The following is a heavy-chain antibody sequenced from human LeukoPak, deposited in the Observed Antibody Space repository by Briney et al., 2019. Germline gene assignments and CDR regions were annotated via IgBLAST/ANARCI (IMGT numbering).Heavy chain of an antibody. J-gene: IGHJ6*02. D-gene: IGHD6-13*01. Sequence: GGSLRLSCAASGFTFSDYYMSWIRQAPGKGLEWVSYISSSGSTIYYADSVKGRFTISRDNAKNSLYLQMNSLRAEDTAVYYCARDSSSSWYFYYGMDVWGQGTTVIVSS. CDR1: GFTFSDYY. V-gene: IGHV3-11*01. CDR3: ARDSSSSWYFYYGMDV. CDR2: ISSSGSTI.